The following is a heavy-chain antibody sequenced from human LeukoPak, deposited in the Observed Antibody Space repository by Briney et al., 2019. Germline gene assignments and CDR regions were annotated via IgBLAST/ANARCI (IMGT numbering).Heavy chain of an antibody. CDR3: ATRPTMVRGVLTDY. V-gene: IGHV1-46*01. CDR2: INPSGGGT. J-gene: IGHJ4*02. Sequence: GASVKVSCKASGYTFTKYYIHWVRQAPGQGLEWMGVINPSGGGTNYAQMFQGRVTMTRDTSTSTVYMELSSLRSEDTAVYYCATRPTMVRGVLTDYWGQGTLVTVSS. CDR1: GYTFTKYY. D-gene: IGHD3-10*01.